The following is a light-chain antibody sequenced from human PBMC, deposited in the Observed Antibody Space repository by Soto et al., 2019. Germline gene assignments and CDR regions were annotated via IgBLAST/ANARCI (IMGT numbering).Light chain of an antibody. CDR2: GAS. CDR3: QQRSNWPRT. Sequence: EIVMTQSPATLSVFPGERVTLSCRASQSVSSNLAWFQHKPGQAPRLLIYGASIRATGIPARFSGSGSRTGFTLTISSLEPEDFAVYYCQQRSNWPRTFGQGTKVDI. CDR1: QSVSSN. V-gene: IGKV3-11*01. J-gene: IGKJ1*01.